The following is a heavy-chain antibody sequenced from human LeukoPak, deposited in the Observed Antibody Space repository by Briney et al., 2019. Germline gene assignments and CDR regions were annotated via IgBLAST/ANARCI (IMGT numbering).Heavy chain of an antibody. D-gene: IGHD6-13*01. CDR2: IDPEDGET. CDR1: GYTITELS. J-gene: IGHJ3*02. Sequence: ASVKVSCKVSGYTITELSMHWVRQATGKGLEWMGGIDPEDGETIYAQKFQGRVTMTEDTSTDTAYMELYSLTSDDTAVYYCAKDSWDSSSWWGGAFDIWGQGTMVTVSS. V-gene: IGHV1-24*01. CDR3: AKDSWDSSSWWGGAFDI.